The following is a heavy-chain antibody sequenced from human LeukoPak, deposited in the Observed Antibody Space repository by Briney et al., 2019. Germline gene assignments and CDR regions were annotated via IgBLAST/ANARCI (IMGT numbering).Heavy chain of an antibody. CDR2: INPNSGGT. D-gene: IGHD2-15*01. Sequence: ASVKVSCKASGYTFTGYYMHWVRQAPGQGLEWMGWINPNSGGTNYAQKFQGRVTMTRDTSISTAYMELSRLRSDDTAVYYCARDVVVVVAAIGSFDYWGQGTLVTVSS. CDR3: ARDVVVVVAAIGSFDY. J-gene: IGHJ4*02. V-gene: IGHV1-2*02. CDR1: GYTFTGYY.